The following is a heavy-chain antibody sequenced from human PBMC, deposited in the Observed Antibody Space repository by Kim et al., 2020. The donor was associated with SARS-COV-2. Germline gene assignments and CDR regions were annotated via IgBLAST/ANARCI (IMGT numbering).Heavy chain of an antibody. Sequence: YAQKLQGRVTMTRDTYTSTVYMELSSLRSEDTAVYYCARVHIAAVLDFDYWGQGTLVTVSS. D-gene: IGHD6-25*01. V-gene: IGHV1-46*04. J-gene: IGHJ4*02. CDR3: ARVHIAAVLDFDY.